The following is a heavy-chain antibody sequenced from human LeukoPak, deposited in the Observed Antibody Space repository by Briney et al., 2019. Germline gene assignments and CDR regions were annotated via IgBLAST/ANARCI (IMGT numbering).Heavy chain of an antibody. D-gene: IGHD3-16*01. CDR1: GFTFSSYS. CDR3: TRDGEGGRYYFDY. V-gene: IGHV3-21*01. CDR2: ISSSSSYI. Sequence: TGGSLRLSCAASGFTFSSYSMNWVRQAPGKGLEWVSSISSSSSYIYYADSVKGRFTISRDNAKNSLYLQMNSLRAEDTAVYYCTRDGEGGRYYFDYWGQGTLVTVSS. J-gene: IGHJ4*02.